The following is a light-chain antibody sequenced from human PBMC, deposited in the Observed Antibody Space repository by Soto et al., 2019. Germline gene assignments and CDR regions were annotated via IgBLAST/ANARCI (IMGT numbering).Light chain of an antibody. Sequence: QSALTQPASVSGSPGQSITISCTGTSSDVGAYTSVSWYQQHPGKAPKLIIYEVNNRPPGVSTRFSGSKSASTASLTISGLQAEDEAHYYCSSYAGNNNYVFGTGTKVTVL. CDR3: SSYAGNNNYV. CDR1: SSDVGAYTS. J-gene: IGLJ1*01. V-gene: IGLV2-14*01. CDR2: EVN.